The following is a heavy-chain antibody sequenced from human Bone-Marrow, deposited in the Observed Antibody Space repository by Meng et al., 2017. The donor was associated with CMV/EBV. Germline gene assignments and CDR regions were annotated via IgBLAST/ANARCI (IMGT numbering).Heavy chain of an antibody. CDR1: AYRFTGYY. D-gene: IGHD3-3*01. CDR3: ARDLRPGTTIFGVRSVHYGMDV. Sequence: ASVKVSCKDSAYRFTGYYLHWVRQAPGQGLEWMGWINPDSGDTNYAQKFQGRVTGTRDTSISTAYMELSRLRSDDTAVYYCARDLRPGTTIFGVRSVHYGMDVWGQGTTVTVSS. CDR2: INPDSGDT. V-gene: IGHV1-2*02. J-gene: IGHJ6*02.